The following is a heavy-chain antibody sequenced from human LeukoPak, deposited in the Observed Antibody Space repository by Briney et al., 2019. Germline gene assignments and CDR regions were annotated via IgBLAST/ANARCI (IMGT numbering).Heavy chain of an antibody. D-gene: IGHD2-21*02. Sequence: ASVRGSCKASGYTFTSYYMHWVRQAPGQGLEWMGIINPSGGRTSYAQKFQGRVTMTRDTSTGTVYMELSSLRSEDTAVYYCASLRSGDYEGFDYWGQGTLVTVSS. V-gene: IGHV1-46*01. CDR3: ASLRSGDYEGFDY. CDR1: GYTFTSYY. J-gene: IGHJ4*02. CDR2: INPSGGRT.